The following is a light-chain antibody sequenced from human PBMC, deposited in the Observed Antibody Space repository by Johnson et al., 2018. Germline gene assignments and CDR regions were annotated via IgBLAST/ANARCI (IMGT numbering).Light chain of an antibody. CDR1: SSNIGTNY. CDR2: ENN. CDR3: GTWDSSLSAGNV. Sequence: QSVLTQPPSVSAAPGQKVTISCSGSSSNIGTNYVSWYKQLPGTAPKLLIYENNKRPSGIPDRFSGSKSGTSATLGITGLQTGDEADYYCGTWDSSLSAGNVFGTGTKVTVL. V-gene: IGLV1-51*02. J-gene: IGLJ1*01.